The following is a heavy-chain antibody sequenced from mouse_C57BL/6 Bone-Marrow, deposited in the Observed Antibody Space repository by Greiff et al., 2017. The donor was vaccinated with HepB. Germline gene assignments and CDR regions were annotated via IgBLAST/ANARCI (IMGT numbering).Heavy chain of an antibody. CDR1: GFTFSSYA. D-gene: IGHD1-1*01. CDR3: ARGAVVDDY. J-gene: IGHJ2*01. CDR2: ISDGGSYT. Sequence: EVKLVESGGGLVKPGGSLKLSCAASGFTFSSYAMSWVRQTPEKRLEWVATISDGGSYTYYPDNVKGRFTISRDNAKNNLYLQMSHLKSEDTAMYYCARGAVVDDYWGQGTTLTVSS. V-gene: IGHV5-4*03.